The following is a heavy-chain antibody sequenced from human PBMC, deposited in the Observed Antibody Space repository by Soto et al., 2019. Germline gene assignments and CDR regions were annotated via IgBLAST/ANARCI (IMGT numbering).Heavy chain of an antibody. CDR1: GYTFTGYY. Sequence: GASVKVSCKASGYTFTGYYTHWVRQAPGQGLEWMGWINPNSGGTNYAQKFQGWVTMTRDTSISTAYMELSRLRSDDTAVYYCSREFGSIPGEFDYWGQGTLVTVSS. J-gene: IGHJ4*02. D-gene: IGHD3-16*01. CDR3: SREFGSIPGEFDY. V-gene: IGHV1-2*04. CDR2: INPNSGGT.